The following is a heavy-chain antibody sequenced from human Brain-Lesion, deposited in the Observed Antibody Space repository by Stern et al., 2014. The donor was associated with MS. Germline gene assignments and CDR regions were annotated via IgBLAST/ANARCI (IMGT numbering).Heavy chain of an antibody. Sequence: VQLEESGAEVKKPGASVKVSCKASGYTFTDYFMHWVRPAPGQGLEWLGWINPYSGDTKYAQKFQGWVTMTRDTSISTAYMELNSLRSDDTAVYYCARVPGGVFGGMDVWGQGTTVT. J-gene: IGHJ6*02. V-gene: IGHV1-2*04. D-gene: IGHD4-23*01. CDR1: GYTFTDYF. CDR2: INPYSGDT. CDR3: ARVPGGVFGGMDV.